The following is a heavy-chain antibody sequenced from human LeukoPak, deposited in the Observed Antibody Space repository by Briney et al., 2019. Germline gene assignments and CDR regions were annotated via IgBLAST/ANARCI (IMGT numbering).Heavy chain of an antibody. V-gene: IGHV5-10-1*01. CDR3: ARHSIAAAGRDAFDI. CDR1: GYGFTSYW. J-gene: IGHJ3*02. CDR2: IDPSDSYT. Sequence: GESLKISCKGSGYGFTSYWISWVRQMPGKGLEWMGRIDPSDSYTNYSPSFQGHVTISADKSISTAYLQWSSLKASDTAMYYCARHSIAAAGRDAFDIWGQGTTVTVSS. D-gene: IGHD6-13*01.